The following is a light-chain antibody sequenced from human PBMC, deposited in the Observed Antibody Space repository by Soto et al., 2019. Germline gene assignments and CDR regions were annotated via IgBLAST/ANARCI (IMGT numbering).Light chain of an antibody. Sequence: DIQMTQSPSSLSASVGDRVTITCRASQGIRNDLNWYQHKPGEAPKRLIYAASSLQSGVPSRFSGSGSGTKFTLTISSLQPEDCATYFCLQHNAYPLTFGGGTKVDIK. J-gene: IGKJ4*01. CDR1: QGIRND. V-gene: IGKV1-17*01. CDR3: LQHNAYPLT. CDR2: AAS.